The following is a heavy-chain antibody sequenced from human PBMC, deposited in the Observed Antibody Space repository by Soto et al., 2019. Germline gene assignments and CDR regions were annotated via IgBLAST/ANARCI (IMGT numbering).Heavy chain of an antibody. V-gene: IGHV3-23*01. J-gene: IGHJ6*03. Sequence: GGSLRLSCEASGFIFSTYAVNWVRQTPGKGLEWVSTISDNGDSIYYADSVKGRFIISRDNSKNTLFLQMHSLRVEDTAVYYCAKANSNFWSGHSMDVWGKGTTVTVSS. CDR1: GFIFSTYA. CDR3: AKANSNFWSGHSMDV. CDR2: ISDNGDSI. D-gene: IGHD3-3*01.